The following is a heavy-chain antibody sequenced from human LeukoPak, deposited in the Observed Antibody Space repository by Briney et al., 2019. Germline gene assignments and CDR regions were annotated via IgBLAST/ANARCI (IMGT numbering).Heavy chain of an antibody. CDR1: GGSISSGGYS. J-gene: IGHJ4*02. CDR2: IYHSGST. V-gene: IGHV4-30-2*01. CDR3: ARGNGVYGY. Sequence: SETLSLTCAVSGGSISSGGYSWSWIRQPPGKGLEWIGYIYHSGSTYYNPSLKSRVTISVDRSKNQFSLKLSSVTAADTAVYYCARGNGVYGYWGQGTLVTVSS. D-gene: IGHD2-8*01.